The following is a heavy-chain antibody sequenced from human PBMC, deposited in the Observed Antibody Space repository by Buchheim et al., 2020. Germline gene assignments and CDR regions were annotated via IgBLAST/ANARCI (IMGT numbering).Heavy chain of an antibody. CDR2: ITGGGVTT. D-gene: IGHD6-19*01. CDR3: TRSMAVAGYSFYYYGMDV. J-gene: IGHJ6*02. V-gene: IGHV3-23*01. Sequence: EVQLLESGGDLVQPGGSLRLSCAGSGFTSINHALNWVRQAPGKGLEWASSITGGGVTTYYADSVKGRFTISRDNSRSTLSLQMNSLRAEDTATYFCTRSMAVAGYSFYYYGMDVWGPGTT. CDR1: GFTSINHA.